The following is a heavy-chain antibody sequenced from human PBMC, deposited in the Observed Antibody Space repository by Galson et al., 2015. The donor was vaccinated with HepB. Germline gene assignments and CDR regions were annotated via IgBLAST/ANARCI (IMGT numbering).Heavy chain of an antibody. D-gene: IGHD3-16*01. CDR2: IYWDDNK. CDR1: GLSLHTSGAG. J-gene: IGHJ4*02. V-gene: IGHV2-5*02. CDR3: AHRLGAYFDS. Sequence: PALVTPTQTVTLTCTLSGLSLHTSGAGVGWIRQPPGKALEWLALIYWDDNKRYSPSLKTRLTITKDTSKNQVVLTMTNMDPVDTATFYCAHRLGAYFDSWGQGTLVTVPS.